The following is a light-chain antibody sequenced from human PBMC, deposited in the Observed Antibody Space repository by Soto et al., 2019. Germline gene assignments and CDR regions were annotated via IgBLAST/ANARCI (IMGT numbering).Light chain of an antibody. CDR1: QSVSSN. Sequence: EIVMTQSPTILSVSPGERATLSCRASQSVSSNLAWYQQKPGQPPRLLIYGASNRATGIPDRFSGSGSGTDFTLTISRLEPEDFAVYYCQQYGSSGTFGQGTKVDIK. V-gene: IGKV3-20*01. CDR2: GAS. CDR3: QQYGSSGT. J-gene: IGKJ1*01.